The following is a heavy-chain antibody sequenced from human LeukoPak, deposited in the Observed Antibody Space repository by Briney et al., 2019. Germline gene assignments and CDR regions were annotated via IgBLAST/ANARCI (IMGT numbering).Heavy chain of an antibody. Sequence: AGGSLRLSCAASGFTFSTYSMNWVRQAPGKEPEWVSGVNSIATKTYYAESVKGRFSISRDNSKNTPYLQMNSLRAEDTAVYHCAQDPNWGSGYWGQGTLVTVSS. CDR2: VNSIATKT. J-gene: IGHJ4*02. CDR1: GFTFSTYS. V-gene: IGHV3-23*01. D-gene: IGHD7-27*01. CDR3: AQDPNWGSGY.